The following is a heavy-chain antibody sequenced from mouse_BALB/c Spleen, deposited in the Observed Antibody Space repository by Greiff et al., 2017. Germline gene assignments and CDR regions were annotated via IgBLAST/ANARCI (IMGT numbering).Heavy chain of an antibody. CDR3: ARGGFYNYGSSSPYAMDD. D-gene: IGHD1-1*01. J-gene: IGHJ4*01. CDR1: GYTFTSYV. Sequence: VQLKQSGPELVKPGASVKMSCKASGYTFTSYVMHWVKQKPGQGLEWIGYINPYNDGTKYNEKFKGKATLTSDKSSSTAYMELSSLTSEDSAVYYCARGGFYNYGSSSPYAMDDWGQGTSVTVSS. V-gene: IGHV1-14*01. CDR2: INPYNDGT.